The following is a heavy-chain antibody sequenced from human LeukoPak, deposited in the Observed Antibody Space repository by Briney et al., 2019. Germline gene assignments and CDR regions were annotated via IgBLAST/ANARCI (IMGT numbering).Heavy chain of an antibody. CDR1: GYTFTSYD. CDR2: MNPNSGNT. V-gene: IGHV1-8*01. Sequence: GASVKVSCKASGYTFTSYDINWVRQATGQGLEWMGWMNPNSGNTGYAQKFQGRVTMTRNTSISTAYMELSSLRSEDTAVYYCARKRTAMAKQTWFAPWGQGTLVTVSS. J-gene: IGHJ5*02. D-gene: IGHD5-18*01. CDR3: ARKRTAMAKQTWFAP.